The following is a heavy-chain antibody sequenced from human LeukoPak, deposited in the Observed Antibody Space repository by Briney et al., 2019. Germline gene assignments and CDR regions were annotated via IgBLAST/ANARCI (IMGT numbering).Heavy chain of an antibody. CDR1: GFTFSSYA. V-gene: IGHV3-23*01. Sequence: GSLRLSCAASGFTFSSYAMSWVRQAPGKGLEWVSAISGSGGSTYYADSVKGRFTISRDNSENTLYLQMNSLRAEDTAVYYCAKVPQLGHYYFDYWGQGTLVTVSS. CDR2: ISGSGGST. D-gene: IGHD1-1*01. CDR3: AKVPQLGHYYFDY. J-gene: IGHJ4*02.